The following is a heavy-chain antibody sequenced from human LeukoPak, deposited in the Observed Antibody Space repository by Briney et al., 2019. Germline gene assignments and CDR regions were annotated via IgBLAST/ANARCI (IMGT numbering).Heavy chain of an antibody. CDR2: IRSKAYGGTT. D-gene: IGHD3-3*01. CDR1: GFTFGDYA. J-gene: IGHJ4*02. Sequence: GGSLRLSCTASGFTFGDYAMSWVRQAPGKGLEWVGFIRSKAYGGTTEHAASVKGRFTISRDDSKSIAYLQMNSLKTEDTAVYYCTRVRYDFWSGYSDYWGQGTLVTVSS. V-gene: IGHV3-49*04. CDR3: TRVRYDFWSGYSDY.